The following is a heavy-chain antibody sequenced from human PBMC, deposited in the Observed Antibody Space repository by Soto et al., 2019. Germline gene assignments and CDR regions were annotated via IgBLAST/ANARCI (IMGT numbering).Heavy chain of an antibody. CDR1: GGSISSGGYY. V-gene: IGHV4-31*03. Sequence: QVQLQESGPGLVKPSQTLSLTCTVSGGSISSGGYYWSWIRQHPGKGLEWIGSIYYSGSTYYNPSLKRRVTVPAHPSQDQFSMKLGSVPAAGPGVYYCLVCGYFFDLRGQGTPV. J-gene: IGHJ4*03. CDR2: IYYSGST. CDR3: LVCGYFFDL. D-gene: IGHD3-22*01.